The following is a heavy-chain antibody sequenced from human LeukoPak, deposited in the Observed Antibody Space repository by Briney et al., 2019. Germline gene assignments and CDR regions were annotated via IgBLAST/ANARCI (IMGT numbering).Heavy chain of an antibody. Sequence: SQTLSLTCAVSGGSISSGGYSWSWIRQPPGKGLEWIGYIYHSGSTYYNPSLKSRVTISVDRSKNQFSLKLSSVTAADTAVYYCAREHDFWSGSWADNYYYYGMDVWGQGTTVTVSS. J-gene: IGHJ6*02. D-gene: IGHD3-3*01. CDR2: IYHSGST. CDR1: GGSISSGGYS. CDR3: AREHDFWSGSWADNYYYYGMDV. V-gene: IGHV4-30-2*01.